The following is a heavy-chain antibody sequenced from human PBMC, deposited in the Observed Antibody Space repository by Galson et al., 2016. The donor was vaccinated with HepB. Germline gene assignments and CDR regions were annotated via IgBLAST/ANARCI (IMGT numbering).Heavy chain of an antibody. CDR1: GASVTSSSHY. CDR3: ARRYNGYDWGLYGMDG. D-gene: IGHD5-12*01. CDR2: VYRNGDT. V-gene: IGHV4-39*01. Sequence: LSLTCSVSGASVTSSSHYWNWIRQAPGKGLEWVGHVYRNGDTSYNPSLNSRVTISVDASKNQFSLKLNSVTTADSAVYYCARRYNGYDWGLYGMDGWGQGTTVTGSS. J-gene: IGHJ6*02.